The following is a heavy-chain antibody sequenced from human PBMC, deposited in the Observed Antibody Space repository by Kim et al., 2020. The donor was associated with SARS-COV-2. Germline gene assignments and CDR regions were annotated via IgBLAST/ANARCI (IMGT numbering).Heavy chain of an antibody. CDR1: GGSFSDYN. CDR3: ARVRAGVVPAPVLGLGPWYDYYAMDV. V-gene: IGHV4-34*01. D-gene: IGHD2-2*02. CDR2: INHSGIT. J-gene: IGHJ6*02. Sequence: SETLSLTCAVYGGSFSDYNWSWIRQPPGKGLEWIGEINHSGITNLSPSLKSRITISVDTSKSQFSLRLKSMTATDTAVYYCARVRAGVVPAPVLGLGPWYDYYAMDVWAEGHRSPFP.